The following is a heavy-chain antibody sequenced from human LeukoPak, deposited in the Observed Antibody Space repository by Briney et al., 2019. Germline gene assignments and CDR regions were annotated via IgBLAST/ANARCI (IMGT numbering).Heavy chain of an antibody. Sequence: GGSLRLSCAASGFTFSGYWMSWVRQTPEKGLEWAANIKQDGYEKYYVDSVKGRFTISRDNAKNSLYLQMNSLRADDTAIYYCARDKIVGPTTLDYWGQGTLVTVSS. CDR1: GFTFSGYW. CDR2: IKQDGYEK. D-gene: IGHD1-26*01. J-gene: IGHJ4*02. V-gene: IGHV3-7*01. CDR3: ARDKIVGPTTLDY.